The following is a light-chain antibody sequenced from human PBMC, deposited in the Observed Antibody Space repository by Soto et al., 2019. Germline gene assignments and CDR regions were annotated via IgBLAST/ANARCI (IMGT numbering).Light chain of an antibody. CDR1: QSVNNC. CDR3: LQGCSWSHYT. Sequence: EIVLTQSPATLSLSPGERATLSCRASQSVNNCLAWYQQKGGQAPRLLIFDTSNRATGIPARFSGSGSGTDFTLTISSLEPDDSAVYYCLQGCSWSHYTSGQGTKLEI. V-gene: IGKV3-11*01. CDR2: DTS. J-gene: IGKJ2*01.